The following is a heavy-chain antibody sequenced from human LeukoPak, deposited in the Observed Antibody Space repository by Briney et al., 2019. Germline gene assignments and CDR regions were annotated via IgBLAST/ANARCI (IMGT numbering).Heavy chain of an antibody. Sequence: WASVKVSCKASGYTFTSYGISSVRQAPGQGLEWMGWISAYNVNTNSTQKLQGRVSMTTDTSTSTAYMELRSLRSDDTAVYYCARETGSRDYYYGMDVWGKGTTVTVSS. D-gene: IGHD1-1*01. CDR3: ARETGSRDYYYGMDV. J-gene: IGHJ6*04. V-gene: IGHV1-18*04. CDR2: ISAYNVNT. CDR1: GYTFTSYG.